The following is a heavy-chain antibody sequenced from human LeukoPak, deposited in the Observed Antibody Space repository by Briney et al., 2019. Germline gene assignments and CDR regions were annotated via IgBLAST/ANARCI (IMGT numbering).Heavy chain of an antibody. V-gene: IGHV4-61*09. Sequence: SQTLFLTCTVSGGSINSGSFYWNWIRQSAGKGLEWIGHIYTSGTTNCNPSLKSRVTISLDTSKNQFSLKLNSVTAADTAVYYCARCTSTSCYNFDYWGQGALVTVSS. CDR3: ARCTSTSCYNFDY. CDR2: IYTSGTT. CDR1: GGSINSGSFY. J-gene: IGHJ4*02. D-gene: IGHD2-2*02.